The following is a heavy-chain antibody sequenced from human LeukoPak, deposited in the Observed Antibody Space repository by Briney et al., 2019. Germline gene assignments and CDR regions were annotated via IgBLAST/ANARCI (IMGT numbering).Heavy chain of an antibody. J-gene: IGHJ5*02. CDR1: GGTFSSYA. V-gene: IGHV1-69*05. CDR2: IIPIFGTA. D-gene: IGHD3-9*01. Sequence: SVKVSCKASGGTFSSYAISWVRQAPGQGLEWMGGIIPIFGTANYAQKFQARVTITTDESTSTAYMELSRLRSEDTAVYSWACDYDILTGPRGWLDPWGQGTLVTVSS. CDR3: ACDYDILTGPRGWLDP.